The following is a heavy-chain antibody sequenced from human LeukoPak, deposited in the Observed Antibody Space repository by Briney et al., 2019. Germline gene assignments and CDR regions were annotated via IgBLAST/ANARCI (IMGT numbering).Heavy chain of an antibody. Sequence: SETLSLTCTVSGGSISSSAYCWGWIRQPPGKGLEWIGSINYSGSTYYNPSLKSRVTISVDTSKNQFSLKLSSVTAADTAVYYCARLNSPYSIAFDYWGQGTLVTVSS. CDR2: INYSGST. J-gene: IGHJ4*02. CDR3: ARLNSPYSIAFDY. D-gene: IGHD4-11*01. V-gene: IGHV4-39*01. CDR1: GGSISSSAYC.